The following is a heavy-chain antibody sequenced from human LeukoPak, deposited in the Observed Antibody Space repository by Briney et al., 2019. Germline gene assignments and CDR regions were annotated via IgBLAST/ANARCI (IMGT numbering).Heavy chain of an antibody. D-gene: IGHD5-12*01. V-gene: IGHV3-23*01. CDR3: ARDDSDVRIVATVSREGDYFDY. CDR1: GFTFHNYA. Sequence: GGSLRLSCAASGFTFHNYAMNWLRQAPGKGLEWVSGISGSADWTDYGESVKGRFTISRDNSKNMLYLQMNSLRPEDTAVFYCARDDSDVRIVATVSREGDYFDYWGQGTLVTVSS. J-gene: IGHJ4*02. CDR2: ISGSADWT.